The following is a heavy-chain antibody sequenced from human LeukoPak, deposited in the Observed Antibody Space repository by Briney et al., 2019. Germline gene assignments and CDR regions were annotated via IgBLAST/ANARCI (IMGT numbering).Heavy chain of an antibody. CDR1: GGSISSGSYY. V-gene: IGHV4-61*02. Sequence: SETLSLTCTVSGGSISSGSYYWSWIRQPAGKGLEWIGRIYTSGTTHYHPSLKSRVTMSVDTSKNQFSLNLSSVTAADTAVYYCARFSSIAAAFDYWGLGTLVTVSS. J-gene: IGHJ4*02. CDR3: ARFSSIAAAFDY. CDR2: IYTSGTT. D-gene: IGHD6-13*01.